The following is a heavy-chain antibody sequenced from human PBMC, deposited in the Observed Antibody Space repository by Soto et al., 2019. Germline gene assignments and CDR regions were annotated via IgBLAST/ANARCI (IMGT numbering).Heavy chain of an antibody. V-gene: IGHV4-4*02. CDR2: IYHSGST. D-gene: IGHD3-22*01. Sequence: QVQLQESGPGLVKPSGNLYLTCAVSGGSISSSNWWSWVRQPPVKGLEWIGEIYHSGSTNYNPSLKGRVILSVDKSKNQCSRKLSSVSAAGTAVYYCAREPLRGYYDSSGDDYCGQETLVTVSS. CDR3: AREPLRGYYDSSGDDY. J-gene: IGHJ4*02. CDR1: GGSISSSNW.